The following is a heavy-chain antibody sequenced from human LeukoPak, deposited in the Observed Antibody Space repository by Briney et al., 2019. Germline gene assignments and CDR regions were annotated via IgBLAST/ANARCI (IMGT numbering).Heavy chain of an antibody. D-gene: IGHD3-10*01. CDR3: ARPSQYGSGTDYYFDY. V-gene: IGHV3-73*01. CDR1: GFMFSGSP. J-gene: IGHJ4*02. CDR2: IRSKANNYAT. Sequence: GGSLRLSCAASGFMFSGSPMHWVRQASGKGLEWVGHIRSKANNYATIYAASVKGRFTISRDESKNTAYLQMNSLKTEDTAVYYCARPSQYGSGTDYYFDYWGQGTLVTVSS.